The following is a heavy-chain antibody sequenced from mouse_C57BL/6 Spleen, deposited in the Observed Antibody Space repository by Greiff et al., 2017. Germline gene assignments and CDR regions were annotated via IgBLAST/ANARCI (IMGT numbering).Heavy chain of an antibody. D-gene: IGHD1-1*01. CDR3: ARNYYYGIYWYFDV. V-gene: IGHV1-50*01. Sequence: QVQLKQPGAELVKPGASVKLSCKASGYTFTSYWMQWVKQRPGQGLEWIGEIDPSDSYTNYNQKFKGKATLTVDTSSSTAYMQLSSLTSEDSAVYYCARNYYYGIYWYFDVWGTGTTVTVSS. CDR1: GYTFTSYW. J-gene: IGHJ1*03. CDR2: IDPSDSYT.